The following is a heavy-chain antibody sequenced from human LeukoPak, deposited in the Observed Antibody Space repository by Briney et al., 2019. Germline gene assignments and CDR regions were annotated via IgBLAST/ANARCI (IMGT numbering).Heavy chain of an antibody. D-gene: IGHD1-1*01. V-gene: IGHV3-13*01. J-gene: IGHJ4*02. Sequence: PGGSLRLSCAASGFTFSSYDMHWVRQATGKGLEWVSAIGFAGDTYYPGSVKGRFTISRDNSRNTLYLQMSSLRAEDTAVYYCARRRTGTNYYDYWGQGTLVTVSS. CDR2: IGFAGDT. CDR3: ARRRTGTNYYDY. CDR1: GFTFSSYD.